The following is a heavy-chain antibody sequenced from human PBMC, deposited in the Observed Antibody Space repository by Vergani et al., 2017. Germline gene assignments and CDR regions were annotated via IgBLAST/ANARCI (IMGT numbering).Heavy chain of an antibody. Sequence: QVQLQESGPGLVKPSQTLSLTCTVSGGPIHSHHYYWSWIRQPAGKGLEWIGRIHTSGSTNYNPSLKSRVTMSEDTSKNQFSLNLTSVTAADTAVYFCARGSCLGGSCYKPLFDYWGQGILVTVSS. CDR3: ARGSCLGGSCYKPLFDY. CDR1: GGPIHSHHYY. CDR2: IHTSGST. V-gene: IGHV4-61*02. D-gene: IGHD3-10*01. J-gene: IGHJ4*02.